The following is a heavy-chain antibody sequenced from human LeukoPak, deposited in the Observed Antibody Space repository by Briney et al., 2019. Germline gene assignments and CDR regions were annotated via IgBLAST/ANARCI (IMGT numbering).Heavy chain of an antibody. V-gene: IGHV3-48*01. D-gene: IGHD1-14*01. Sequence: PGGSLRLSCAASGFTFSSYSMNWVRQAPGKGLEWVSYISSSSSTIYYADSVKGRFTISRDNAKNSLFLQMNSLKADDTAVYYCASLDTATIQTGGFWGQGTLVTVSS. CDR3: ASLDTATIQTGGF. CDR1: GFTFSSYS. J-gene: IGHJ4*02. CDR2: ISSSSSTI.